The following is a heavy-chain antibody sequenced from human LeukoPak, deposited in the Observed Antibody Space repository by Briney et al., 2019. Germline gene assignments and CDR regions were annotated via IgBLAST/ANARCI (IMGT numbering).Heavy chain of an antibody. V-gene: IGHV1-18*01. CDR3: ARTYSSSWETYYYYMDV. J-gene: IGHJ6*03. D-gene: IGHD6-13*01. Sequence: GASVKVSCKASGYTFTSYGISWVRQAPGQGLEWMGWISAYNGNTNYAQKLQGRVTMNTDTSTSTAYMELRSLRSDDTAVYYCARTYSSSWETYYYYMDVWGKGTTVTVSS. CDR2: ISAYNGNT. CDR1: GYTFTSYG.